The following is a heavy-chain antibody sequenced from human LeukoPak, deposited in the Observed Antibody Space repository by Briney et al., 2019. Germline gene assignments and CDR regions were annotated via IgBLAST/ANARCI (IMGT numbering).Heavy chain of an antibody. CDR1: GFTFSSYG. D-gene: IGHD4-11*01. CDR2: ISYDGSNK. V-gene: IGHV3-30*03. J-gene: IGHJ4*02. Sequence: PGRSLRLSCAASGFTFSSYGMHWVRQAPGKGLEWVAVISYDGSNKYYADSVKGRFTISRDNSKNTLYLQMNSLRAEDTAVYYCARDGTLTTVTLFDYWGQGTLVTVSS. CDR3: ARDGTLTTVTLFDY.